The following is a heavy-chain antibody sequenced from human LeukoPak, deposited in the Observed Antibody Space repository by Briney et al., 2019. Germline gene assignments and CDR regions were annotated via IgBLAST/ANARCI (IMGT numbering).Heavy chain of an antibody. CDR1: GGTFSSSP. CDR3: ARDYGNVTMVTNFDY. Sequence: SVKVSCKASGGTFSSSPITWVRQAPGQGLEWMGRIIPILSIANYAQTFQGRVTITADKSTGTAYMELISLRSDDTAVYYCARDYGNVTMVTNFDYWGQGTLVTVSS. CDR2: IIPILSIA. J-gene: IGHJ4*02. V-gene: IGHV1-69*04. D-gene: IGHD4-17*01.